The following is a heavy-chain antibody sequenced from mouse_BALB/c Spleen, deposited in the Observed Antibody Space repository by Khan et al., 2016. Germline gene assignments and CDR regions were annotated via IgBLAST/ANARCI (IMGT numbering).Heavy chain of an antibody. CDR2: ISYSGST. CDR1: GDSITSGY. V-gene: IGHV3-8*02. J-gene: IGHJ2*01. Sequence: EVLRQESGPSLVKPSQTLSLTCSVTGDSITSGYWNWIRKFPGNKLEYMGYISYSGSTYYNPSLKSRISITRDTSKNQYYLQLNSVTTEDTATYYCARYDGYFVYSDYGGQGTTLTVSS. CDR3: ARYDGYFVYSDY. D-gene: IGHD2-3*01.